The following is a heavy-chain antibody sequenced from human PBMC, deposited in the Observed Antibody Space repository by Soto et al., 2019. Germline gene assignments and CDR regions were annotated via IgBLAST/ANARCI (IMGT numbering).Heavy chain of an antibody. CDR1: GGSISSGGYY. J-gene: IGHJ4*02. CDR3: ARANFTYCSGGSRFFQVGIYDY. Sequence: HVQLQESGPGLVKPSQTLSLTCTVSGGSISSGGYYWSWIRQHPGKGLEWIGYIYYSGSTYYNPSLKSRVTISVDTSKNQFSLKLSSVTAADTAVYYCARANFTYCSGGSRFFQVGIYDYWGQGTLVTVSS. D-gene: IGHD2-15*01. CDR2: IYYSGST. V-gene: IGHV4-31*03.